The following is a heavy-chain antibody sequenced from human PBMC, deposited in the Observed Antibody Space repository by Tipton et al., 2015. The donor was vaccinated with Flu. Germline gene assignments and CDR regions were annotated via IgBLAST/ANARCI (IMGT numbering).Heavy chain of an antibody. CDR1: GYSISSGYY. D-gene: IGHD3-10*01. V-gene: IGHV4-38-2*02. CDR2: INHSGNV. Sequence: TLSLTCTVSGYSISSGYYWGWIRQPPGKGLEWIGSINHSGNVYYNLSLRGRAIISVDVSKNQFSLKMSSVTAADTAVYYCPRDDGSTWFGEGGDWFDPSGHGTPVTVSS. J-gene: IGHJ5*02. CDR3: PRDDGSTWFGEGGDWFDP.